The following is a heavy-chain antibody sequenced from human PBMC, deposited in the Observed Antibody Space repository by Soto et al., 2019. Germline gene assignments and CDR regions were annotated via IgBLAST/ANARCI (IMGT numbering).Heavy chain of an antibody. V-gene: IGHV3-9*01. J-gene: IGHJ2*01. CDR1: GFTFDDYA. CDR3: AKDIGYSSSWGYWYFDL. D-gene: IGHD6-13*01. Sequence: EVQLVESGGGLVQPGRSLRLSCAASGFTFDDYAMHWVRQAPGKGLEWVSGISWNSGSIGYADSVKGRFTISRDNAKNSQYLQMNSLRAEDTALYYCAKDIGYSSSWGYWYFDLWGRGTLVTVSS. CDR2: ISWNSGSI.